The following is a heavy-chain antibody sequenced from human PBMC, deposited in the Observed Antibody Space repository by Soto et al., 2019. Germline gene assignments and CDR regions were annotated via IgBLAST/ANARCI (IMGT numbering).Heavy chain of an antibody. Sequence: SETLSLTCAVSGGSINSGGYSWSWIRQPPGKGLEWIGYIYYSGSTYYNPSLKSRVTISVDTSKDQFSLKLSSVTAADTAVYYCASSYYGSGSYSSIYFDYWGQGTLVTVSS. J-gene: IGHJ4*02. CDR3: ASSYYGSGSYSSIYFDY. D-gene: IGHD3-10*01. CDR2: IYYSGST. CDR1: GGSINSGGYS. V-gene: IGHV4-30-2*01.